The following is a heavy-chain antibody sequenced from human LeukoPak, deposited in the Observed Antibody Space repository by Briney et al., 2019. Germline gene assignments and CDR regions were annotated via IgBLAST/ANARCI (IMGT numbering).Heavy chain of an antibody. CDR3: ARANMVHDAFDI. V-gene: IGHV3-53*04. CDR1: GFTVSSNY. CDR2: IYRGGST. D-gene: IGHD3-10*01. Sequence: GGSLRLSCADSGFTVSSNYMSWVRQAPRKALEWVSVIYRGGSTYYADSVKGRFTISKHNSKNTLYLQMNSLRAEDTAVYYCARANMVHDAFDIWGQGAMVTVSS. J-gene: IGHJ3*02.